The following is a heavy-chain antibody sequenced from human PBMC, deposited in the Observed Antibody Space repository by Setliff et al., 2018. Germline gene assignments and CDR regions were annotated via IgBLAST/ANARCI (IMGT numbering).Heavy chain of an antibody. CDR1: VGSFSGHY. V-gene: IGHV4-34*01. D-gene: IGHD3-9*01. Sequence: SETLSLTCAVCVGSFSGHYWSWIRQPPGKGLEWIGEINHSGRTNYTPSLKSRVAISVDTSKNQFSLKLSSVTAADTAVYYCARGPLLTYYDILTGYFLPHWGQGTLVTVSS. CDR3: ARGPLLTYYDILTGYFLPH. J-gene: IGHJ4*02. CDR2: INHSGRT.